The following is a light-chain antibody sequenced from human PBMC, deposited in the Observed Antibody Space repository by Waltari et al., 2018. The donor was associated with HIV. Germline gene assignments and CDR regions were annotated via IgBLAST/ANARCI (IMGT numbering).Light chain of an antibody. Sequence: QSVLTQPPSVSGAPGQMVTISRTVATSHIVAGYDGHWYQQPPGTPPNPHIYGNSNRPPGVPDRFSGSKSGTSASLAITGLQAEDEADYYCQSYDSSLSGVVFGGGTKLTVL. CDR3: QSYDSSLSGVV. J-gene: IGLJ2*01. V-gene: IGLV1-40*01. CDR2: GNS. CDR1: TSHIVAGYD.